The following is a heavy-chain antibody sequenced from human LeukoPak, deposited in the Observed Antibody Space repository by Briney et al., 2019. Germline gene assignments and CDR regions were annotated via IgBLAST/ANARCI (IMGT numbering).Heavy chain of an antibody. J-gene: IGHJ1*01. CDR2: INHSGST. CDR3: ARAAHRRPAEYFQH. V-gene: IGHV4-34*01. CDR1: GGSFSGYH. Sequence: SETLSLTCAVYGGSFSGYHWSWIRQPPGKGLEWIGEINHSGSTNHNPSLKSRVTISVDTSKNQFSLKLSSVTAADTAVYYCARAAHRRPAEYFQHWGQGTLVTVSS.